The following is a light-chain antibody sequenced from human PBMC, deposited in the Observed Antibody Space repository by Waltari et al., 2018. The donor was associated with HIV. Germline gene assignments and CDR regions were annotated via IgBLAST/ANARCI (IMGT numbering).Light chain of an antibody. Sequence: SYVLPPPPSVSVAPGQTARTTCGGSGTGRQSVSGYQQKPGQAPVLVVSDDSDRPSGIPERFSGSKSGNTATLTISRVEAGDEADYYCQVWYSLTDPVVFGGGTKLTVL. CDR1: GTGRQS. J-gene: IGLJ2*01. V-gene: IGLV3-21*02. CDR2: DDS. CDR3: QVWYSLTDPVV.